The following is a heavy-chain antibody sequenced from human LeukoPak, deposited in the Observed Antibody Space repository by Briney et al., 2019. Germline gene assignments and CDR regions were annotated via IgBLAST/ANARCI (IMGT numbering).Heavy chain of an antibody. CDR3: AAGRGDYYYFMDV. V-gene: IGHV1-24*01. CDR2: FDPEDSGP. CDR1: GHTLTDFP. J-gene: IGHJ6*03. D-gene: IGHD3-10*01. Sequence: ASVKVSCKISGHTLTDFPLHWVRQTPGKGLEWMGGFDPEDSGPIYAQNFQGRLTMTEDTPTDTFYMELSSLRSEDTALYFCAAGRGDYYYFMDVWGKGTTVIVSS.